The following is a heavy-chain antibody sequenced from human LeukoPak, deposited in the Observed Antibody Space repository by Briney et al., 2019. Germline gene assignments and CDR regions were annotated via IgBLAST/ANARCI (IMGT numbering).Heavy chain of an antibody. CDR3: AKDMKAYYDWDAFDI. D-gene: IGHD3-22*01. CDR2: ISSSSSYI. J-gene: IGHJ3*02. V-gene: IGHV3-21*04. Sequence: PGGSLRLPCAASGFTFSSYNMNWVRQAPGKGLEWVSSISSSSSYIYYADSVKGRFTISRDNAKNSLYLQMNSLRAEDTALYYCAKDMKAYYDWDAFDIWGQGTMVTVSS. CDR1: GFTFSSYN.